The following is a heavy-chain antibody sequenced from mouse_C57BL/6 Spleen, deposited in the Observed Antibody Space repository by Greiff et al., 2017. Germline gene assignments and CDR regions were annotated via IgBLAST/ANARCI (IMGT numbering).Heavy chain of an antibody. V-gene: IGHV1-53*01. J-gene: IGHJ2*01. D-gene: IGHD2-4*01. CDR3: ARDEGLRGNFDY. Sequence: QVHVKQPGTELVKPGASVKLSCKASGYTFTSYWMHWVKQRPGQGLEWIGNINPSNGGTNYNEKFKSKATLTVDKSSSTAYMELSSLTSEDSAVYYCARDEGLRGNFDYWGQGTTLTVSS. CDR1: GYTFTSYW. CDR2: INPSNGGT.